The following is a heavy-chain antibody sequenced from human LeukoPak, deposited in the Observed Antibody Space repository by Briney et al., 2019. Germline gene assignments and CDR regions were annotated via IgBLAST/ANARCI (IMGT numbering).Heavy chain of an antibody. CDR3: ARGQIFETMDV. J-gene: IGHJ6*02. V-gene: IGHV1-46*01. CDR2: IHPSGGAT. CDR1: GYTFTNYY. D-gene: IGHD3-3*01. Sequence: ASVKVSCKASGYTFTNYYMHWVRQAPGQGLEWMGVIHPSGGATRYAQKFQGRVTMTRDTSTSTVYIQLSSLRSEDTAVYYCARGQIFETMDVWGQGTTVTV.